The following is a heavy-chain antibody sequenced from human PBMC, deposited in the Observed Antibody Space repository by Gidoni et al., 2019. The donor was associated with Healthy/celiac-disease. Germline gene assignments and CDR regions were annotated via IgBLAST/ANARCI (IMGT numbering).Heavy chain of an antibody. J-gene: IGHJ4*02. CDR1: GFTFSSSA. D-gene: IGHD5-12*01. CDR3: AKDPGWKVGGDGYNGTDY. CDR2: ISGSGGST. V-gene: IGHV3-23*01. Sequence: EVQLLESGGGLVQPGGSLRLSCAASGFTFSSSAMGWVRQAPGKGLEWVSSISGSGGSTYYAYSVKGRFTISRDNSKNTLYLQMNSLRAEDTALYYCAKDPGWKVGGDGYNGTDYWGQGTLVTVSS.